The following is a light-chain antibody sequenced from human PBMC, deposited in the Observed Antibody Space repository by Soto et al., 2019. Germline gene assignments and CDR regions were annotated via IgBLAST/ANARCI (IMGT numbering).Light chain of an antibody. V-gene: IGLV1-40*01. CDR2: GNT. J-gene: IGLJ3*02. CDR3: QSYDSSLSGWV. Sequence: QSVLTQPPSVSGAPGQRVTVSCTGSSSNIGAGYDVHWYQQLPGTAPKLLISGNTNRPSGVPDRFSGSKSDTSASLAITGLQAEEEADYYCQSYDSSLSGWVFGGGTKLTVL. CDR1: SSNIGAGYD.